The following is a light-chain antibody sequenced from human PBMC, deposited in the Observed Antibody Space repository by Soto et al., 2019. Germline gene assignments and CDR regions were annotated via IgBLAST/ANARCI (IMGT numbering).Light chain of an antibody. CDR2: ATS. CDR1: RSVDTD. J-gene: IGKJ4*01. Sequence: EILMTQSPATLSVSPGDSATLSCRASRSVDTDLAWYQQKPGQAPRLLVFATSARATGVPDRFRGSRSGTDFTLTISSLQPEDSATYFCQQSHSTPLTFGGGTKLEI. V-gene: IGKV3-15*01. CDR3: QQSHSTPLT.